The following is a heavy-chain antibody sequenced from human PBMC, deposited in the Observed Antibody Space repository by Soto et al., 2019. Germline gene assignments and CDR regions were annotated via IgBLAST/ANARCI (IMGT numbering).Heavy chain of an antibody. J-gene: IGHJ4*02. D-gene: IGHD3-10*01. V-gene: IGHV3-74*01. Sequence: EVQLVESGGGLVQPGGSLRLSCAASGFTFSSYWMHWVRQAPGKGLVWVSRINSDGSSTSYTDSVKGRFTISRDNAKNTLYLQMNSLRAEDTAVYYCARFDPARFGSDYWGQGTLVTVSS. CDR3: ARFDPARFGSDY. CDR1: GFTFSSYW. CDR2: INSDGSST.